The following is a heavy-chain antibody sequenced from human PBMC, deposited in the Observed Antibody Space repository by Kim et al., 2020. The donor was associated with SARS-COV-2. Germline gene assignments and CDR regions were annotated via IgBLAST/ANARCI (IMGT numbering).Heavy chain of an antibody. V-gene: IGHV5-10-1*01. Sequence: SPSFQGHVTISADKSISTAYLQWSSLKASDTAMYYCARHPTTVVTYWFDPWGQGTLVTVSS. D-gene: IGHD4-17*01. CDR3: ARHPTTVVTYWFDP. J-gene: IGHJ5*02.